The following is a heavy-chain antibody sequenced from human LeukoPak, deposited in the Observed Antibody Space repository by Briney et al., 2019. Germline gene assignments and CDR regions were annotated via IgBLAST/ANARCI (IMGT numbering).Heavy chain of an antibody. D-gene: IGHD1-26*01. CDR3: AGAVYYNCHEDRYFAD. J-gene: IGHJ4*02. CDR1: GFTVRSNY. CDR2: IYSDGSA. Sequence: GGSLRLSCTASGFTVRSNYMFWVRQAPGKGLECVSVIYSDGSAYYADSVKGRFTISRDSSMNTMFLQMNSLRAQDTAMYIRAGAVYYNCHEDRYFADWSQGTPVT. V-gene: IGHV3-53*01.